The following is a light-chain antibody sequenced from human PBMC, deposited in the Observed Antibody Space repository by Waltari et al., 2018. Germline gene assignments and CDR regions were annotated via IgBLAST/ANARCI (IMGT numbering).Light chain of an antibody. J-gene: IGLJ1*01. Sequence: QSALTQPASVSGSPGQSITISCTGTSSDVGGYHFVSWYQQHPGKAPKLMIYDVTNRPSGVSSRFSGSKAGNTASLTISGLQAEDEADYYCSSFANSDPRHVFGTGTKVTVL. CDR1: SSDVGGYHF. CDR3: SSFANSDPRHV. V-gene: IGLV2-14*03. CDR2: DVT.